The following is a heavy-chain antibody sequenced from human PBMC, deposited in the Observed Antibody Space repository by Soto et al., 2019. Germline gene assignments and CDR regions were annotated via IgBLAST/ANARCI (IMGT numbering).Heavy chain of an antibody. D-gene: IGHD6-13*01. CDR2: ISSDGATK. J-gene: IGHJ5*02. CDR3: ARSSVHIAAAGRLDL. V-gene: IGHV3-30*14. Sequence: GGSLRLSCAASGFTFSSYAMSWVRQAPGKGLEWVAVISSDGATKYVADSLKGRFTISRDNFESTMSLQMNNLGPEDTALYYCARSSVHIAAAGRLDLWGPGTLVTVSS. CDR1: GFTFSSYA.